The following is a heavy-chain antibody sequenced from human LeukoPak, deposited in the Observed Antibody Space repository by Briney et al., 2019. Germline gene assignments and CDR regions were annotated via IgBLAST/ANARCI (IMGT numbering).Heavy chain of an antibody. Sequence: PSETLSLTCAVSGGSSSSYCWTWIRQRAGKGLEWIGRVYTNGNTDYNSSLKSRVTMSVDTSNNQVSLNLNSVTAADTAVYYCATEGLGSGRWFGYWGEGTLVTVSS. CDR2: VYTNGNT. D-gene: IGHD6-25*01. V-gene: IGHV4-4*07. J-gene: IGHJ4*02. CDR3: ATEGLGSGRWFGY. CDR1: GGSSSSYC.